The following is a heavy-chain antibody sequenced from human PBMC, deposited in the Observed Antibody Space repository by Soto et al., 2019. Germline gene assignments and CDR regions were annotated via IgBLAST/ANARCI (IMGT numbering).Heavy chain of an antibody. CDR1: GFTLNIYG. D-gene: IGHD6-19*01. J-gene: IGHJ5*02. Sequence: EVQLVESGGGLVKPGGSLRLSCAASGFTLNIYGMHWVRQAPGKGLEWVSSISSGSSNTYYADSVRGRFNISRDNAANSMFLQMNSLRAEDTAVYYCARDQGNGLTSRGWFDPWGQGVLVTVSS. CDR2: ISSGSSNT. CDR3: ARDQGNGLTSRGWFDP. V-gene: IGHV3-21*01.